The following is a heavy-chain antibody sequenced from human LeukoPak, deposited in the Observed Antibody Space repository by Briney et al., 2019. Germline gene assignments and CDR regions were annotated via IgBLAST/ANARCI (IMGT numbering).Heavy chain of an antibody. V-gene: IGHV3-74*01. D-gene: IGHD5-18*01. Sequence: PGGSLRLSCAASGFTFSSYWMHWVCHAPGKGLVWVSRINSDGSSTSYADSVKGRFSISRDKATNTLYLQMNSLRAEETAVYYCARGGYSYDTGNYWGQGTLVTVSS. CDR2: INSDGSST. CDR3: ARGGYSYDTGNY. CDR1: GFTFSSYW. J-gene: IGHJ4*02.